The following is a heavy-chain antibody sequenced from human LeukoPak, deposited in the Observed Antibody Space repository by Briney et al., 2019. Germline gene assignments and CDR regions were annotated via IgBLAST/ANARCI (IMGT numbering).Heavy chain of an antibody. CDR3: ARDFSSGWYEAGAFDI. CDR1: GGSIRSSSYY. D-gene: IGHD6-19*01. Sequence: SETLSLTCTVSGGSIRSSSYYWGWIRQPPGKGLEWIGSLYYSGSTYYNPSLKSRVTIFVDTSKNQFSLKLSSVTAADTAVYYCARDFSSGWYEAGAFDIWGQGTMVTVSS. CDR2: LYYSGST. V-gene: IGHV4-39*02. J-gene: IGHJ3*02.